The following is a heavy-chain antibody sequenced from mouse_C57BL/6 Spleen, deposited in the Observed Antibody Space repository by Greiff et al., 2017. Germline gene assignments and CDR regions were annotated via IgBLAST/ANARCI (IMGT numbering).Heavy chain of an antibody. CDR2: IDPSDSET. CDR3: ARNGYYDYYAMDY. J-gene: IGHJ4*01. V-gene: IGHV1-52*01. CDR1: GYTFTSYW. Sequence: QVQLQQPGAELVRPGSSVKLSCKASGYTFTSYWMHWVKQRPIQGLEWIGNIDPSDSETHYNQKFKDKATLTVDKSSSTAYMQLSSLTSEDSAVYYGARNGYYDYYAMDYWGQGTSVTVSA. D-gene: IGHD2-3*01.